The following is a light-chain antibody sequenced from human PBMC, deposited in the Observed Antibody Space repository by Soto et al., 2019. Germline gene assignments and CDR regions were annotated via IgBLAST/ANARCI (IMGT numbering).Light chain of an antibody. J-gene: IGKJ5*01. CDR2: GSS. CDR1: QGIISY. CDR3: QQTYTTPIT. V-gene: IGKV1-39*01. Sequence: DIRLTQSPSSLSASVGDRVTITCWAGQGIISYLNWYQQKAGKAPRLLIYGSSSSLSGVPPRFSGSGYGTDLTITISSMQTEDFETYYCQQTYTTPITFGQGTRLEI.